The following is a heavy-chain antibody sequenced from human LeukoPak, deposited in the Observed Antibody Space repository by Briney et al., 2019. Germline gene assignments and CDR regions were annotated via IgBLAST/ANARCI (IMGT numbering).Heavy chain of an antibody. CDR3: VKEIDTLGTNAFDI. D-gene: IGHD2-15*01. CDR1: GFSFDAYP. V-gene: IGHV3-43*02. J-gene: IGHJ3*02. Sequence: GMSLRLSCAASGFSFDAYPMHWVRQAPAKGLEWVSLINEDGGKTFYADSVRGRFTISRNNSKNSLYLQMNSLRTEDTAVYYCVKEIDTLGTNAFDIWGQGTIVTVSS. CDR2: INEDGGKT.